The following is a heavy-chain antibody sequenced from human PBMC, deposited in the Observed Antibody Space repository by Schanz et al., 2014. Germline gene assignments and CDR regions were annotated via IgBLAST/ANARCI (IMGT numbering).Heavy chain of an antibody. J-gene: IGHJ6*02. CDR3: ARYGFRKFGVVYGLAV. Sequence: EVQLVESGGGLVKPGGSLRLSCAASGFSFSDYSMSWVRQAPGKGLEWVSSLSGGRSYIFYADSVKGRFTISRDNARYSLYLEMNSLRAEDTAVYYCARYGFRKFGVVYGLAVWGQGTTVTVS. CDR2: LSGGRSYI. CDR1: GFSFSDYS. D-gene: IGHD3-3*01. V-gene: IGHV3-21*04.